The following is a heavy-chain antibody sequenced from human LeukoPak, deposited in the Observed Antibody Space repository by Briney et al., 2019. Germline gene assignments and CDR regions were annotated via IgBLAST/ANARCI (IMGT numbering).Heavy chain of an antibody. J-gene: IGHJ5*02. CDR3: ARGSSSVSTRFDP. CDR2: IKEDGREK. V-gene: IGHV3-7*04. Sequence: PGGSLRLSCAASGFTFSSYWMSWVRQAPGKGLEWVANIKEDGREKYYVDSVKGRFTISRDNAKNSLYLQMNSLRAEDTAVYYCARGSSSVSTRFDPWGQGTLVTVSS. CDR1: GFTFSSYW. D-gene: IGHD6-6*01.